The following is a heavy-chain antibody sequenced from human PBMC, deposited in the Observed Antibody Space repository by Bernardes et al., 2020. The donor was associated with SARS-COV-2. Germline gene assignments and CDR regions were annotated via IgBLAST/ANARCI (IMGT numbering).Heavy chain of an antibody. CDR2: ISYSGTT. Sequence: DTLSLTCIVSGGSIRRSTYYWGWIRQPPGKGLEWIGSISYSGTTNYNPSLKSRATISVDTSKNQFSLKLTSVTAADTAVYYCARPPPAVDPWGQGTLVTVSS. V-gene: IGHV4-39*01. J-gene: IGHJ5*02. CDR3: ARPPPAVDP. CDR1: GGSIRRSTYY.